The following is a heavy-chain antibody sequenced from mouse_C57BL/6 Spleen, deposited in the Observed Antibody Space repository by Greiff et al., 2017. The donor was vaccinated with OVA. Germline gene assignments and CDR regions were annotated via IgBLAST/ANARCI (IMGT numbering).Heavy chain of an antibody. V-gene: IGHV1-69*01. J-gene: IGHJ1*03. CDR1: GYTFTSYW. CDR3: ARHYGSSDWYVDV. D-gene: IGHD1-1*01. CDR2: IDPSDSYT. Sequence: VQLQQPGAELVMPGASVKLSCKASGYTFTSYWMHWVKQRPGQGLEWIGEIDPSDSYTNYNQKFKGKSTLTVDKSSSTAYMQLSSLTSEDSAVYYCARHYGSSDWYVDVWGTGTTVTVSS.